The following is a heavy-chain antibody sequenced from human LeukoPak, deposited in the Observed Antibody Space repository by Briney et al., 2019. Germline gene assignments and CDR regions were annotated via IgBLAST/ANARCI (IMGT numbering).Heavy chain of an antibody. J-gene: IGHJ4*02. CDR2: FSTSGGST. CDR3: ANFPSDY. V-gene: IGHV3-23*01. Sequence: GGSLRLSCAASAFTISSYAMSWLAHAPGKGLGCVSTFSTSGGSTYYADSVKGRFTISRDNSKNTLYLQMNSLRAEDTAVYYCANFPSDYWGQGTLVTVSS. CDR1: AFTISSYA.